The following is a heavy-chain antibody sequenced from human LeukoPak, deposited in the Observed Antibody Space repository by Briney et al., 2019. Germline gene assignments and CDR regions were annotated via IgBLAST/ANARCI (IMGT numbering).Heavy chain of an antibody. J-gene: IGHJ4*02. V-gene: IGHV4-39*07. CDR3: ARDRYYDSGSYYN. Sequence: SETLSLTCTVSGGSISSSTYYWGWIRQPPGKGLEWIGSIFYSGRTYYNPSLKSRVTMSVDTSKNQFSLRLSSVTAADTAVYYCARDRYYDSGSYYNWGQGTLVTVSS. CDR2: IFYSGRT. D-gene: IGHD3-10*01. CDR1: GGSISSSTYY.